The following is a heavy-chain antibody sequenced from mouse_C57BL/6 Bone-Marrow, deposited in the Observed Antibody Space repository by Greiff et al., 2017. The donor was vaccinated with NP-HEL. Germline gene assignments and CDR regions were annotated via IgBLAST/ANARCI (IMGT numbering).Heavy chain of an antibody. Sequence: EVKLVESGGDLVKPGGSLKLSCAASGFTFSSYGMSWVRQTPDKRLEWVATISSGGSYTYYPDSVKGRFTISRYNAKNTLYLQMSSLKSEDTAMYYCARGDYGYDRDWYFDVWGTGTTVTVSS. CDR2: ISSGGSYT. D-gene: IGHD2-2*01. CDR1: GFTFSSYG. CDR3: ARGDYGYDRDWYFDV. V-gene: IGHV5-6*02. J-gene: IGHJ1*03.